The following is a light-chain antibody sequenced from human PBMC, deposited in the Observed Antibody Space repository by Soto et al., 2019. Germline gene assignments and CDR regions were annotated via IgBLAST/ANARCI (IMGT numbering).Light chain of an antibody. V-gene: IGKV2-28*01. CDR1: QSLLHSNGYNY. CDR3: MQALQTPF. J-gene: IGKJ4*01. Sequence: DIVMTQSPLSLPVTPGEPASISCRSSQSLLHSNGYNYLDWYLQKPGQSPQLLIYLGSNRASGVPDRFSGSESGTDFTLKISRVEAEDVGVYYCMQALQTPFFGGGTKVEIK. CDR2: LGS.